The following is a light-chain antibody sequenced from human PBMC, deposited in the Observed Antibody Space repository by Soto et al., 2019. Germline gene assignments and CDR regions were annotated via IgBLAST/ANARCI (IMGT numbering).Light chain of an antibody. CDR2: AAS. Sequence: DIQMTQSPSSLSASVGDRVTITCRASQSISSISSYLNWYQQKPGKAPKLLIYAASSLQSGVPSRFSGSGSGTDFTLTISSLQPEDFATYYCQQGYSTPLAFGQGTKVEIK. J-gene: IGKJ1*01. V-gene: IGKV1-39*01. CDR1: QSISSISSY. CDR3: QQGYSTPLA.